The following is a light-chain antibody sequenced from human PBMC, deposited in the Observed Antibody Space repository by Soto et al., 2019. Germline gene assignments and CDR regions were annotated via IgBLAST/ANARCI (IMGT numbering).Light chain of an antibody. V-gene: IGKV3-15*01. J-gene: IGKJ2*01. CDR1: QSVSDN. CDR2: GAS. CDR3: QQSNNWPYT. Sequence: EVVMTQSPATLSVSPGERATLSCRASQSVSDNLAWYQQKAGQAPRLLIYGASTRATGIPARFSGSGSGTDFTLTISSLQSEDFAVYYGQQSNNWPYTFGQGTKLDIK.